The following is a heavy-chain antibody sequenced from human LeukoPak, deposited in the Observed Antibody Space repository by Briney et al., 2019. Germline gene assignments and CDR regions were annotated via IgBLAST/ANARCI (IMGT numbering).Heavy chain of an antibody. D-gene: IGHD5-24*01. CDR1: GYTFTGYY. CDR2: INPNSGGT. V-gene: IGHV1-2*02. CDR3: ARGVEMATITFLDY. Sequence: ASVKVSCKASGYTFTGYYMHWVRQAPGQGLEWMGWINPNSGGTNSAQKFQGRVTMTRDTSISTAYMELSRLRSDDTAVYYCARGVEMATITFLDYWGQGTLVTVSS. J-gene: IGHJ4*02.